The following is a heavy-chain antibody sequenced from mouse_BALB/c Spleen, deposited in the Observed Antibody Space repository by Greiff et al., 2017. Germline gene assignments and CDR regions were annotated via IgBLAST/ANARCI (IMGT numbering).Heavy chain of an antibody. CDR3: ARWDYDDGYAMDY. D-gene: IGHD2-4*01. CDR1: GFTFSSFG. J-gene: IGHJ4*01. CDR2: ISSGSSTI. Sequence: EVMLVESGGGLVQPGGSRKLSCAASGFTFSSFGMHWVRQAPEKGLEWVAYISSGSSTIYYADTVKGRFTISRDNPKNTLFLQMTSLRSEDTAMYYCARWDYDDGYAMDYWGQGTSVTVSS. V-gene: IGHV5-17*02.